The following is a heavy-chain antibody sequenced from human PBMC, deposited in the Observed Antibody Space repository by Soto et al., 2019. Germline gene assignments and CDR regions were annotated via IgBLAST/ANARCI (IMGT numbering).Heavy chain of an antibody. V-gene: IGHV3-7*01. D-gene: IGHD3-3*01. CDR3: ARITVAAIHYIDT. CDR2: IDRNEDGR. J-gene: IGHJ5*02. CDR1: GFTFSGHR. Sequence: GGSLRLSCAASGFTFSGHRMSWVRQAPGKGLEWVANIDRNEDGRYYAESVRGRFTISRDNAKQLLYLEMNSLRAEETAQYNRARITVAAIHYIDTWGQGARVTVS.